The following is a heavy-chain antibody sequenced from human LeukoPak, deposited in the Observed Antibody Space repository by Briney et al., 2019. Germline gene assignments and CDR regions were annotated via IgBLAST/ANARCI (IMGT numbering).Heavy chain of an antibody. V-gene: IGHV4-59*01. CDR1: GGSFSGYY. Sequence: PSETLSLTCAVYGGSFSGYYWSWIRQPPGKGLEWIGYISYIGSTNYNSSLRGRVTLSVDTSKNQFSLRLSSVTAADTAVYHCARGAYCGANCYYYFDYWGQGTLVTVSS. CDR2: ISYIGST. D-gene: IGHD2-21*02. J-gene: IGHJ4*02. CDR3: ARGAYCGANCYYYFDY.